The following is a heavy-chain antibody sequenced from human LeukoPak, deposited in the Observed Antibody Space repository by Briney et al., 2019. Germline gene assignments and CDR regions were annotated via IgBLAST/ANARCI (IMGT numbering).Heavy chain of an antibody. Sequence: GGSLRLSCAASGFTFSSYWMHWVRQAPGKGLVWVSRSNSDGSSTSYADSVKGRFTISRDNAKNTLYLQMNSLRAEATAVYYCASQASYDFWSGYNYGMDVWGQGATVTVSS. CDR2: SNSDGSST. CDR1: GFTFSSYW. J-gene: IGHJ6*02. D-gene: IGHD3-3*01. V-gene: IGHV3-74*01. CDR3: ASQASYDFWSGYNYGMDV.